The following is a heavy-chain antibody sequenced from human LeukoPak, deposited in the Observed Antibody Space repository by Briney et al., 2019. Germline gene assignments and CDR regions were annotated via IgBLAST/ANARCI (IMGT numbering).Heavy chain of an antibody. J-gene: IGHJ5*02. CDR2: TIGSGGST. V-gene: IGHV3-23*01. Sequence: GGSLRLSCAASGFTFSTYWMHWVRQAPGKGLEWVSGTIGSGGSTYYADSVKGRFTISRDNAENTLYLQMNSLRAEDTALYYCARSRITGTTRWFDPWGQGTLVTVSS. CDR3: ARSRITGTTRWFDP. CDR1: GFTFSTYW. D-gene: IGHD1-20*01.